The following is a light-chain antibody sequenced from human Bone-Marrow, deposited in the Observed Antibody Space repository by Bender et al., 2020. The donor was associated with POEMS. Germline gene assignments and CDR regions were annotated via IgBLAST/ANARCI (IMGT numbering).Light chain of an antibody. J-gene: IGLJ2*01. Sequence: QSALTQPASVSGSPGQSITISCTGTDIDVAYYNYVSWYQQLPDKAPRLIVYDVNYRPSGVSDRFSGSKSGDTASLTISGLQAEDEADYYCSSYTSTTVVFGGGTKLTVL. CDR1: DIDVAYYNY. CDR2: DVN. V-gene: IGLV2-14*03. CDR3: SSYTSTTVV.